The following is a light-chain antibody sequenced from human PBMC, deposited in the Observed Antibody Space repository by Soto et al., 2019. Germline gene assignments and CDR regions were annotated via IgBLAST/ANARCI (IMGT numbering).Light chain of an antibody. Sequence: EIVLTQSPATLSLSPGERVTLSCRARQSVKYYLNWYQQRPGQPPRLLIYDASNRATGIPARFSGSGSGTDFTLTISSLEPEDFEVYYCQHRSDWPITFGQGTRLEIK. CDR3: QHRSDWPIT. J-gene: IGKJ5*01. V-gene: IGKV3-11*01. CDR1: QSVKYY. CDR2: DAS.